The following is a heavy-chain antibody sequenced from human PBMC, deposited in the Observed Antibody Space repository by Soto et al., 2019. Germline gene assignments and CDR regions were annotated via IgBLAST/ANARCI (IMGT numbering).Heavy chain of an antibody. D-gene: IGHD2-15*01. CDR3: ASGRVAVVVAATHWFEP. Sequence: ASVKVSCKASGYTFTGYYMHWVRQAPGQGLEWMGWINPNSGGTNYAQKFQGWVTMTRDASISTAYMELSRLRSDDTAVYYCASGRVAVVVAATHWFEPWGQGTLVTVPS. J-gene: IGHJ5*02. CDR2: INPNSGGT. CDR1: GYTFTGYY. V-gene: IGHV1-2*04.